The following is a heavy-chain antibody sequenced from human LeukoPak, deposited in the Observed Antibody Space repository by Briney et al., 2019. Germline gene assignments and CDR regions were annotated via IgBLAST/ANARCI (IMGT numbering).Heavy chain of an antibody. D-gene: IGHD1-14*01. CDR1: GDSISSGDYY. J-gene: IGHJ2*01. CDR3: ARRPGGINWYFDL. CDR2: IYSSGTT. V-gene: IGHV4-30-4*01. Sequence: SQTLSLTCTVFGDSISSGDYYWNWVRQPPGKGLEWIGNIYSSGTTYYNPSLKSRLTISVDTSKNQFSLKLISVTAADTAVYYCARRPGGINWYFDLWGRGTLVAVSS.